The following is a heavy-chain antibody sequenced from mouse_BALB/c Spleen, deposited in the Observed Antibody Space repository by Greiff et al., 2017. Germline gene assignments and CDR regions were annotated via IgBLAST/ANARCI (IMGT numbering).Heavy chain of an antibody. J-gene: IGHJ1*01. CDR2: IYPGNSDT. CDR1: GYSFTSYW. D-gene: IGHD1-1*01. V-gene: IGHV1-5*01. Sequence: VQLQQSGTVLARPGASVKMSCKASGYSFTSYWMHWVKQRPGQGLEWIGAIYPGNSDTSYNQKFKGKAKLTAVTSASTAYMELSSLTNEDSAVYYCTNIYYGSSHWYFDVWGAGTTVTVSS. CDR3: TNIYYGSSHWYFDV.